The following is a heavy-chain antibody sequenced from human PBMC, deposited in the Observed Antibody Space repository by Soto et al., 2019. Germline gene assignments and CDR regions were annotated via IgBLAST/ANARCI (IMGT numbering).Heavy chain of an antibody. CDR3: ATWAIAVGGEGF. CDR2: ISSTGDLI. V-gene: IGHV3-48*02. CDR1: GFTVSDYS. Sequence: GGSLRLSCTASGFTVSDYSVNWVRQAPGKGLEWISDISSTGDLILYADSVKGRFTIARDIAKNSMYLQMDSLRDEDLAVYYCATWAIAVGGEGFWGQGTLVTVSS. D-gene: IGHD2-21*01. J-gene: IGHJ4*02.